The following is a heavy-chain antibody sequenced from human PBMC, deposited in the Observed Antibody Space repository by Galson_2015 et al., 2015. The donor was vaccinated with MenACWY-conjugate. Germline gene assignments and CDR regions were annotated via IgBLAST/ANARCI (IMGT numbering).Heavy chain of an antibody. CDR3: ARGYSYGIFDL. CDR1: GYSISSGGYF. V-gene: IGHV4-31*03. Sequence: TLSLTCTVSGYSISSGGYFWTWIRQHPGKGLEWIGYSYYSGSTDYNPSLKSRLIISVDTSKNLFSLNLTSVTAADTAVYYCARGYSYGIFDLWGQGTPVTVSS. J-gene: IGHJ4*02. CDR2: SYYSGST. D-gene: IGHD5-18*01.